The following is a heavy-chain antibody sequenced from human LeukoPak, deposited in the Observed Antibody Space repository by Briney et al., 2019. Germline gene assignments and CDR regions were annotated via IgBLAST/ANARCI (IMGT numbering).Heavy chain of an antibody. J-gene: IGHJ4*02. V-gene: IGHV3-33*06. CDR1: GFTFSSYG. CDR2: IWYDGSNK. Sequence: GGSLRLSCAASGFTFSSYGMHWVRQAPGKGLEWISLIWYDGSNKYYADAVEGRFTISRDNSKNTLYLQMNSLTAEDTAVYCCAKDRIRGSSSSWGGGFDYWGQGSLVTFSS. D-gene: IGHD6-6*01. CDR3: AKDRIRGSSSSWGGGFDY.